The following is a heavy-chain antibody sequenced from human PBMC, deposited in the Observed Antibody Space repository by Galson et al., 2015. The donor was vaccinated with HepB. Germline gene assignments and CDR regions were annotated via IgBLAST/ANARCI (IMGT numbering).Heavy chain of an antibody. CDR3: ARQPNLYYYYFDY. V-gene: IGHV3-11*06. Sequence: SLRLSCAASGFTFSDSYMSWIRQAPGKGLEWVSYISSSSSYTNYADSVKGRFTISRDNSKNTLYLQMNSLRAEDTAVYYCARQPNLYYYYFDYWGQGTLVTVSS. CDR1: GFTFSDSY. J-gene: IGHJ4*02. CDR2: ISSSSSYT. D-gene: IGHD1-26*01.